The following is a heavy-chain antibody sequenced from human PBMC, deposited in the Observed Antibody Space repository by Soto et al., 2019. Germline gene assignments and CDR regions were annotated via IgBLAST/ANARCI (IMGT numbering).Heavy chain of an antibody. CDR2: IYPGDSDT. Sequence: GESLNISCKGSXYSFTTYWIGWVRQMPGKGLEGMVIIYPGDSDTRYSPSFQGQVTISADKSINTTYLQWSSLKASDTAIYYCARQAAAGKYYYAMDVWGQGTTVTVSS. V-gene: IGHV5-51*01. CDR1: XYSFTTYW. J-gene: IGHJ6*02. D-gene: IGHD6-13*01. CDR3: ARQAAAGKYYYAMDV.